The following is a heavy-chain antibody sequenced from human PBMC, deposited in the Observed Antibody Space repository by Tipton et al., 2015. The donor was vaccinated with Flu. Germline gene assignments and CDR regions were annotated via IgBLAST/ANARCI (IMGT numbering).Heavy chain of an antibody. Sequence: SLRLSCAASGFTFSSYWKHWVRQAPGKGRVWVSRINSDGSSTSYADSVKGLFTISRDNTKNTLYLQMNSLRAEDTAVYYCARDRRTSYWGQGTLVTVST. CDR3: ARDRRTSY. V-gene: IGHV3-74*01. J-gene: IGHJ4*02. CDR2: INSDGSST. CDR1: GFTFSSYW.